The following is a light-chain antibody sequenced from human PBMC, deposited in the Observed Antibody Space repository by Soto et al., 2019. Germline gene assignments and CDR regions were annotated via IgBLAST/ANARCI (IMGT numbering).Light chain of an antibody. Sequence: AIRMTQSPSSLSASTGDRVTITCRASQGISSYLAWYQQKPGQAPKLLIYDASTLQSGVPSRFSGSGSGTDFTLTISCLQSEDFATYYCQQYYSYPQTFGQGTKVEIK. J-gene: IGKJ1*01. CDR3: QQYYSYPQT. V-gene: IGKV1-8*01. CDR1: QGISSY. CDR2: DAS.